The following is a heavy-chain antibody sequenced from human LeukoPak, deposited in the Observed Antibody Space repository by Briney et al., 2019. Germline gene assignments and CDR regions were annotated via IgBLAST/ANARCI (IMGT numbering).Heavy chain of an antibody. D-gene: IGHD5-12*01. V-gene: IGHV1-46*01. CDR3: ARDNSVGDSAWWFDP. CDR1: GYTFTNNF. CDR2: INPSGDNT. Sequence: ASVKVSCKASGYTFTNNFMHWVRRAPGEGLEWMGIINPSGDNTWYAQKFQGRVTMTRDMATSTDYMEVSSLRSEDTAVYYCARDNSVGDSAWWFDPWGQGTQVTVSS. J-gene: IGHJ5*02.